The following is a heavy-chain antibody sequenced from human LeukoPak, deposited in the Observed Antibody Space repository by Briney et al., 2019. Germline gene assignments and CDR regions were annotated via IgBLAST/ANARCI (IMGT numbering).Heavy chain of an antibody. CDR3: ASTNSLDY. Sequence: GGSLRLSCAASVFIFSSYWMDCVRQAPGKGLEWVANIKQDGSEKNYVDSVKGRFTISRDNTKNSLYLQMNSLRAEDTAVYYCASTNSLDYWGQGTLVTVSS. CDR1: VFIFSSYW. V-gene: IGHV3-7*01. D-gene: IGHD2-2*01. CDR2: IKQDGSEK. J-gene: IGHJ4*02.